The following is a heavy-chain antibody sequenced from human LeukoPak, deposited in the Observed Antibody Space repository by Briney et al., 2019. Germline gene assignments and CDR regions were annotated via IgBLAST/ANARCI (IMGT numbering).Heavy chain of an antibody. V-gene: IGHV4-61*02. CDR2: IYTSGST. D-gene: IGHD6-19*01. Sequence: PSETLSLICTVSGGSISSGSYYWSWIRQPAGKGLEWIGRIYTSGSTNYNPSLKSRVTISVDTSKNQFSLKLSSVTAADTAVYYCARVRAVAGTGYYYMDVWGKGTTVTVSS. J-gene: IGHJ6*03. CDR3: ARVRAVAGTGYYYMDV. CDR1: GGSISSGSYY.